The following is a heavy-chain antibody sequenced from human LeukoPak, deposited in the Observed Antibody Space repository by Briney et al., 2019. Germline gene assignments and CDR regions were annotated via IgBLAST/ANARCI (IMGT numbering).Heavy chain of an antibody. J-gene: IGHJ4*02. V-gene: IGHV3-30*04. Sequence: GGSLRLSCAASGFTFSSYAMHWVRQAPGKGLEWVVVISYDGSNKYYADSVKGRFTISRDNSKNTLYLQMNSLRAEDTAVYYCARGTRTRWNYVWGSYPQDYWGQGTLVTVSS. D-gene: IGHD3-16*02. CDR2: ISYDGSNK. CDR3: ARGTRTRWNYVWGSYPQDY. CDR1: GFTFSSYA.